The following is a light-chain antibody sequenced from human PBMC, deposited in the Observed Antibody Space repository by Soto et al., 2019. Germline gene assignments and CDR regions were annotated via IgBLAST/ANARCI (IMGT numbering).Light chain of an antibody. J-gene: IGKJ4*01. Sequence: EIVLTQSPGTLSLSPGERVTLSCRASQSISNNHLAWYQQKLGQAPRLLIHGTSNRATGIPDRFSGSGSGTDFTLTFSRLEPEDFAVYYCEYYGTSITFGGGTKVDIK. CDR2: GTS. V-gene: IGKV3-20*01. CDR1: QSISNNH. CDR3: EYYGTSIT.